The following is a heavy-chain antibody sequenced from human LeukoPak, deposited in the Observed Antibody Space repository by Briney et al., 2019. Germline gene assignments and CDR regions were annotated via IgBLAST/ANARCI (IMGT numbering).Heavy chain of an antibody. CDR1: GGSIRSGGDY. Sequence: SQTLSLTCTVSGGSIRSGGDYWSWIRQHPGKGLEWIGYIYYSGSTYYNPSLKSRVTISVDMSKKQFSLQLSSVTAADTAVYYCAREKTAYYFDSSAYSEGAFDIWGQGTMVTVSS. V-gene: IGHV4-31*03. D-gene: IGHD3-22*01. CDR3: AREKTAYYFDSSAYSEGAFDI. CDR2: IYYSGST. J-gene: IGHJ3*02.